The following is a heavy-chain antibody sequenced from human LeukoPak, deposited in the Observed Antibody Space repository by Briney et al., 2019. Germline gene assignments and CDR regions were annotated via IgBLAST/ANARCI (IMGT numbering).Heavy chain of an antibody. CDR3: ARVWLADAFDI. Sequence: GGSLRLSCAASGFTFSSYSMNWVRQAPGKELEWVSSISSSSSYIYYADSVKGRFTISRDNAKNSLYLQMNSLRAEDTAVYYCARVWLADAFDIWGQGTMVTVSS. CDR1: GFTFSSYS. D-gene: IGHD6-19*01. V-gene: IGHV3-21*01. CDR2: ISSSSSYI. J-gene: IGHJ3*02.